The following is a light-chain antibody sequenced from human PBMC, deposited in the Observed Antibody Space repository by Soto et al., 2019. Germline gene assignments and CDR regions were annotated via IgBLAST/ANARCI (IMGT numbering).Light chain of an antibody. J-gene: IGLJ1*01. V-gene: IGLV2-8*01. CDR1: SSDFGGYNY. Sequence: QSALTQPPSASGSPGQSVTISCTGTSSDFGGYNYVSWYQQHPGRAPKLMIYEVSKRPSGVPDRFSGSKSGNTASLTVSGLQAEDEADYYCCSYAGDSTPYVFGTGTKVTVL. CDR2: EVS. CDR3: CSYAGDSTPYV.